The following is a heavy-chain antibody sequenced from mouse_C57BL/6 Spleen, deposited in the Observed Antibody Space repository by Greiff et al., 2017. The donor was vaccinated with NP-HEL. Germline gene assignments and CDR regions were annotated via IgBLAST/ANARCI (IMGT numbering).Heavy chain of an antibody. Sequence: QVQLKESGAELVKPGASVKMSCKASGYTFTTYPIEWMKQNHGKSLEWIGNFHPYNDDTKYNEKFKGKATLTVEKSSSTVYLELSRLTSDDSAVYYCARGNFNWGGYFDVWGTGTTVTVSS. CDR3: ARGNFNWGGYFDV. J-gene: IGHJ1*03. CDR1: GYTFTTYP. D-gene: IGHD4-1*02. V-gene: IGHV1-47*01. CDR2: FHPYNDDT.